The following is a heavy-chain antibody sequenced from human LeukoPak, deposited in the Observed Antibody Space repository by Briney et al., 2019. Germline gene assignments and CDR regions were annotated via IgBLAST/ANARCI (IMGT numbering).Heavy chain of an antibody. D-gene: IGHD6-19*01. CDR2: ITTGGDDL. J-gene: IGHJ5*02. Sequence: GGSLRLSCAASGFTFSSYAMSWVRQAPGKGLEWVSSITTGGDDLYYSDSVKGRFTISRDNAKNSLFLQMNNLRAEDTAVYYCARKQWLNSWGQGTRVIVSS. CDR3: ARKQWLNS. CDR1: GFTFSSYA. V-gene: IGHV3-21*01.